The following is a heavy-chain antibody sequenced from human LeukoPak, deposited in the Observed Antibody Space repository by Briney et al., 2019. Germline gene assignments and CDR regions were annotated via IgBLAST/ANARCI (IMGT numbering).Heavy chain of an antibody. D-gene: IGHD6-19*01. V-gene: IGHV3-48*01. CDR2: ISGGSSSI. Sequence: GGSLRLSCAASGFTFGSYSMNWVRQAPGKGLEWVSFISGGSSSIYYADSVKGRFTISRDNAKNSLYLQMNSLRVEDTAVYYCARVYSSGWYRFDYWGQGTLVIVSS. CDR3: ARVYSSGWYRFDY. J-gene: IGHJ4*02. CDR1: GFTFGSYS.